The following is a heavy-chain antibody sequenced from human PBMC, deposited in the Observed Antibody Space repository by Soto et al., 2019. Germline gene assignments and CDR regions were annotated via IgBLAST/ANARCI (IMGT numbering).Heavy chain of an antibody. CDR1: GFTISRYA. V-gene: IGHV3-23*01. D-gene: IGHD2-2*01. CDR2: ISGSGDST. Sequence: GGSLRLSCAASGFTISRYAMSWVRQAPGKGLEWVSGISGSGDSTYYADSVKGRFTISRDNSKNTLYLQMNSLRAEDTALYFCAKDLQYCSSVICYAAGGIDYWGQGTLVTVSS. CDR3: AKDLQYCSSVICYAAGGIDY. J-gene: IGHJ4*02.